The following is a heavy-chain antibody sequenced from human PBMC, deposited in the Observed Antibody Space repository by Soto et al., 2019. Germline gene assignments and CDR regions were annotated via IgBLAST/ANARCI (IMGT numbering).Heavy chain of an antibody. Sequence: SETLSLTCTVSGGSISSYHWSWIRQPPGKGLEWIGYIYYSGSTNYNPSLKSRVTISVDTSKNQFSLKLSSVTAADTAVYYCARGFGGYDFWSGYSTYGMDVWGHGTTVTSSS. J-gene: IGHJ6*02. D-gene: IGHD3-3*01. CDR2: IYYSGST. CDR3: ARGFGGYDFWSGYSTYGMDV. CDR1: GGSISSYH. V-gene: IGHV4-59*01.